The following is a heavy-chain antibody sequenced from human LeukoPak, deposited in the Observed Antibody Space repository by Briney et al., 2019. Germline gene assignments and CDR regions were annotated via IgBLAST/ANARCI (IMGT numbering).Heavy chain of an antibody. Sequence: TTSETLSLTCTVSGGSISSYYWSWLRQPPGKGLEWIGYIYYSGSTNYNPSLKSRVTISVDTSKNQFSLKLSSVTAADTAVYYCARAAYRTTGVDYWGQGTLVTVSS. CDR2: IYYSGST. CDR1: GGSISSYY. D-gene: IGHD4-17*01. J-gene: IGHJ4*02. V-gene: IGHV4-59*08. CDR3: ARAAYRTTGVDY.